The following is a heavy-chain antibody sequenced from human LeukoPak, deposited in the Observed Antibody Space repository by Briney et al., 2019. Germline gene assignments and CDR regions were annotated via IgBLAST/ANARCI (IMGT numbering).Heavy chain of an antibody. D-gene: IGHD3-9*01. V-gene: IGHV4-59*01. J-gene: IGHJ5*02. CDR1: GGSISYYY. CDR3: ARGGTYNDILSFDP. Sequence: PSETLSLTCTVSGGSISYYYWTWLRQSPGKGVEWIGQIYYAGSTYYNPSLGRRVTISLDTSRIQFSLILTSVTAADTAVYYCARGGTYNDILSFDPWGQGTLVTVSS. CDR2: IYYAGST.